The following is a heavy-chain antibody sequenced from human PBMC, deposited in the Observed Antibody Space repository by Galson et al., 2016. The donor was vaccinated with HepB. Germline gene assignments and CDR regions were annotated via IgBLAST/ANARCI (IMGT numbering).Heavy chain of an antibody. CDR3: ARESATLITFDH. CDR2: ITGSGGKT. CDR1: GFTLSNNA. Sequence: SLRLSCAASGFTLSNNAMNWVRQAPGKGLDWVSIITGSGGKTYYADSVQGRFTISRDISKNALYLQMNSLRLEDTAVYYCARESATLITFDHWGQGVLVTVSS. V-gene: IGHV3-23*01. J-gene: IGHJ4*02. D-gene: IGHD5-24*01.